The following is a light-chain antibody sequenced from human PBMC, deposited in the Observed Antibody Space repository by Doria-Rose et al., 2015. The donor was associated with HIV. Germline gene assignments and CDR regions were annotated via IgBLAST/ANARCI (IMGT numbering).Light chain of an antibody. Sequence: TQSPGTLSLSPGERATLSCRASQSFSSTYLAWYQQKPDQAPSLLIYDGSTRATGIPDRFSASGCGTDFTLTINRLEPEDGALYYCHQYGTSWTFGQGTKVEI. V-gene: IGKV3-20*01. CDR2: DGS. CDR1: QSFSSTY. J-gene: IGKJ1*01. CDR3: HQYGTSWT.